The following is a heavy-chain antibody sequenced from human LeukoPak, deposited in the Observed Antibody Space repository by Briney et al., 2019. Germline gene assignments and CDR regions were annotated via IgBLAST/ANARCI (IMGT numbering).Heavy chain of an antibody. D-gene: IGHD5-24*01. CDR3: ARGGHGHTQNDF. J-gene: IGHJ4*02. Sequence: GASVKVSCKASGYTFTGYYMHWVRQAPGQGLEWMGWINPNSGGTNYAQDFHGRVTMTRDTSINTSYMELSSLISDDTALYFCARGGHGHTQNDFWGQGTLVTVSS. CDR2: INPNSGGT. V-gene: IGHV1-2*02. CDR1: GYTFTGYY.